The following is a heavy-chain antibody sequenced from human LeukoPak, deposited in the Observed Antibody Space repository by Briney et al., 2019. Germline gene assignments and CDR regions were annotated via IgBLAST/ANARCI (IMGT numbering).Heavy chain of an antibody. V-gene: IGHV3-11*01. CDR1: GFTFSDYY. J-gene: IGHJ4*02. D-gene: IGHD3-22*01. CDR3: AREGRNYYDSSGYYYPTDY. CDR2: ISSSGSTI. Sequence: GGSLRLSRAASGFTFSDYYMSWIRQAPGKGLEWVSYISSSGSTIYYADSVKGRFTISRDNAKNSLYLQMNSLRAEDTAVYYCAREGRNYYDSSGYYYPTDYWGQGTLVTVSS.